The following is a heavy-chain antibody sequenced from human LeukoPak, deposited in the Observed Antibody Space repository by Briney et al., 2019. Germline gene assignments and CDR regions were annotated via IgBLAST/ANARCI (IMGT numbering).Heavy chain of an antibody. D-gene: IGHD3-3*01. CDR3: GRGGGDYYDFWSGYYAFYGMDV. Sequence: GGSLRLSCAASGFTFSSYGMHWVRQAPGKGLEWVAVIWYDGSNKYYADSVKGRFTISRDNSKNTLYLQMNSLRAEDTAVYYCGRGGGDYYDFWSGYYAFYGMDVWGQGTTVTVSS. V-gene: IGHV3-33*01. CDR1: GFTFSSYG. J-gene: IGHJ6*02. CDR2: IWYDGSNK.